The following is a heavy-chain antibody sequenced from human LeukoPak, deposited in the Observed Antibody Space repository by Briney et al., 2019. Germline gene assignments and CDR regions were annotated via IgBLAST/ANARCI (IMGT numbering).Heavy chain of an antibody. CDR2: MNPNSGNT. V-gene: IGHV1-8*02. Sequence: GSVMVSCTASGYTFTSYDINGGRQATGQGVEWMGWMNPNSGNTGYAQKFQGRVTMTRNTSISTAYMELSSLRSEDTAVYYCARGYSSPAVYYFDHWGQGTLVTVSS. CDR1: GYTFTSYD. D-gene: IGHD6-19*01. CDR3: ARGYSSPAVYYFDH. J-gene: IGHJ4*02.